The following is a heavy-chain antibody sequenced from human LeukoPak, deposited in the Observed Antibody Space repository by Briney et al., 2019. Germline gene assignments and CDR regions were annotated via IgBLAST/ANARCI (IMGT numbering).Heavy chain of an antibody. J-gene: IGHJ4*02. CDR2: VGASGDNT. V-gene: IGHV3-23*01. Sequence: GGSLRLSCAASGFSFSGYVMNWVRQAPGKGLEWVSAVGASGDNTYYADSVKGRFTIARDNSKDTLSLQMNSLRAEDTAIYYCTFLDYWGKGTLVTVSS. CDR1: GFSFSGYV. CDR3: TFLDY. D-gene: IGHD3-3*01.